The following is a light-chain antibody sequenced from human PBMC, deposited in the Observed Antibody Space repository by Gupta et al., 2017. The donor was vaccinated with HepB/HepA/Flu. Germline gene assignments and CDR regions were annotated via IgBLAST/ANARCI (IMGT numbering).Light chain of an antibody. CDR3: QQRSNWLT. V-gene: IGKV3-11*01. CDR2: DAS. Sequence: EVVLTQSPATLCLSPGERATLSCRASQSVSSYLAWYQQKPGQAPRLIIYDASNRATGIPARFSGSGSGKDFTLTSSSREPEDSAVYYWQQRSNWLTFGGGTKVEIK. J-gene: IGKJ4*01. CDR1: QSVSSY.